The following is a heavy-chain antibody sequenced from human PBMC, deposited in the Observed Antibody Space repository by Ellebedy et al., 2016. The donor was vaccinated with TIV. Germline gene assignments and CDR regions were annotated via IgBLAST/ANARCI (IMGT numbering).Heavy chain of an antibody. D-gene: IGHD3-10*01. Sequence: GESLKISCAASGFTFSNYGMHWVRQAPGKGLERVAVIWYDGSNKYYADSVKGRFTISRDNSKNTLYLQMNSLRAEDTAVYYCARELVSRITMVRGVMVYWGQGTLVTVSS. V-gene: IGHV3-33*01. CDR3: ARELVSRITMVRGVMVY. CDR1: GFTFSNYG. J-gene: IGHJ4*02. CDR2: IWYDGSNK.